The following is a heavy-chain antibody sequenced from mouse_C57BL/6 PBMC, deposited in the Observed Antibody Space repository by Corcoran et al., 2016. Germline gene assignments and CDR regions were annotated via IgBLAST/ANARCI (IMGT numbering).Heavy chain of an antibody. CDR3: ARRLTGYVDY. J-gene: IGHJ2*01. V-gene: IGHV9-3*01. CDR2: INTYSGVP. Sequence: QIQLVQSGPELKKPGETVKISCKASGYTFTTYGMSWVKQAPGKGLKWMGWINTYSGVPTYADDFKGRFAFSLETSASTAYLQINNLKNEDTATYVCARRLTGYVDYGGQGTTLTVSS. CDR1: GYTFTTYG. D-gene: IGHD4-1*01.